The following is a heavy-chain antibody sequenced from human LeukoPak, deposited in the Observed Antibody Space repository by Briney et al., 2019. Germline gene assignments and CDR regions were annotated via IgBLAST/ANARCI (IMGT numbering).Heavy chain of an antibody. D-gene: IGHD3-9*01. Sequence: EASVKVSCKASGYTFTSYGISWVRQAPGQGLEWMGWINANNSNTNYAQKLQGRVTMTTDTSTSTAYMELRSLRSDDTAVYYCARRLSGLSYYYYYYGMDVWGQGTTVTVSS. CDR1: GYTFTSYG. CDR2: INANNSNT. CDR3: ARRLSGLSYYYYYYGMDV. V-gene: IGHV1-18*01. J-gene: IGHJ6*02.